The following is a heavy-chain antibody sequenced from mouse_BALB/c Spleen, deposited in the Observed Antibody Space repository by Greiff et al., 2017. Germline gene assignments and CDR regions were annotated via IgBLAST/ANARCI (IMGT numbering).Heavy chain of an antibody. CDR1: GYSITSGYY. CDR3: ARGGEVYDGYYAWFAY. CDR2: ISYDGSN. V-gene: IGHV3-6*02. J-gene: IGHJ3*01. D-gene: IGHD2-3*01. Sequence: EVKLVESGPGLVKPSQSLSLTCSVTGYSITSGYYWNWIRQFPGNKLEWMGYISYDGSNNYNPSLKNRISITRDTSKNQFFLKLNSVTTEDTATYYCARGGEVYDGYYAWFAYWGQGTLVTVSA.